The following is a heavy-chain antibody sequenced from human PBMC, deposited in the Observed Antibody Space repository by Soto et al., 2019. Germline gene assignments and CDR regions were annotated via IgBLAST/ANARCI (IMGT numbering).Heavy chain of an antibody. V-gene: IGHV5-10-1*01. D-gene: IGHD3-22*01. J-gene: IGHJ4*02. Sequence: GESLKISCKGSGYSFTSYWISWVRQMPGKGLQWMGRIDPSDSYTNYSPAFQGHVTFSYDKSINTAYLQWSSLRASDTAMYYCARLSYDSSGYYSPFDSWGQGTLVTVSS. CDR1: GYSFTSYW. CDR2: IDPSDSYT. CDR3: ARLSYDSSGYYSPFDS.